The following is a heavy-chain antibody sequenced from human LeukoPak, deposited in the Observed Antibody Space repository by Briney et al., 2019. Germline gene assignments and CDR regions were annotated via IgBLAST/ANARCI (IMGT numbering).Heavy chain of an antibody. J-gene: IGHJ3*02. V-gene: IGHV4-38-2*02. CDR3: ARGPYSYDSSGAFDI. D-gene: IGHD3-22*01. Sequence: PSETLSLTCTVSGYSISSGYYWGWIRQPPGKGLEWIGTIYHRGITYYNPSLKSRVTISVDTSKNQFSLKLSSVTAADTAVYFCARGPYSYDSSGAFDIWGQGTMVTVSS. CDR2: IYHRGIT. CDR1: GYSISSGYY.